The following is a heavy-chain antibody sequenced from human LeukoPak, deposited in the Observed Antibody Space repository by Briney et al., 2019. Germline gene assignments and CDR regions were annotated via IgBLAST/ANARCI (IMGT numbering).Heavy chain of an antibody. CDR2: IYYSGST. V-gene: IGHV4-39*07. CDR1: GGSISSSSYY. Sequence: SETLSLTCTVSGGSISSSSYYWGWIRQPPGKGLEWIGSIYYSGSTYYNPSLKSRVTISVDTSKNQFSLKLSSVTAADTAVYYCARDVAVYYYDSSGYFDYWGQGTLVTVSS. D-gene: IGHD3-22*01. CDR3: ARDVAVYYYDSSGYFDY. J-gene: IGHJ4*02.